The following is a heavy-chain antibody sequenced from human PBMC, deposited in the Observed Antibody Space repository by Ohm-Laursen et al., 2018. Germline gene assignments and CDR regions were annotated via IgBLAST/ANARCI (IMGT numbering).Heavy chain of an antibody. V-gene: IGHV4-39*01. CDR1: GGSISSSSYY. D-gene: IGHD2-21*02. J-gene: IGHJ5*02. CDR3: ARHAAYCGGDCYSRWFDP. CDR2: IYYSGRT. Sequence: SETLSLTCTVSGGSISSSSYYWGWIRQPPGKGLEWIGSIYYSGRTYYNPSLKSRVTISVDTSKNQFSLKLSSVTAADTAVYYCARHAAYCGGDCYSRWFDPWGQGTLVTVSS.